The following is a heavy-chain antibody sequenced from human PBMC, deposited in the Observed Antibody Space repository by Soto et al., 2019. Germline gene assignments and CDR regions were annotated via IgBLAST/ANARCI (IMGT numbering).Heavy chain of an antibody. V-gene: IGHV4-31*03. J-gene: IGHJ6*02. CDR3: ARVWRGVDPYYYYGMDV. Sequence: QVHLQESGPGLVKPSQTLSLTCTVSGGSISSGGYYWSWIRQHPGKGLEWIGYIYYSGSTYYNPSLTGRVTISVDTSKNQFSLKLGSVTAADTAVYYCARVWRGVDPYYYYGMDVWGQGTTVTVSS. CDR1: GGSISSGGYY. CDR2: IYYSGST. D-gene: IGHD3-10*01.